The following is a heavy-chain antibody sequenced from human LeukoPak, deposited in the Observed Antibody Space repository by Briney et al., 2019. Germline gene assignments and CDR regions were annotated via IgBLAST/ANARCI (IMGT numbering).Heavy chain of an antibody. CDR1: GFTFSNAW. CDR3: TTNDAFDI. V-gene: IGHV3-15*01. CDR2: IKTKTGGGTT. J-gene: IGHJ3*02. Sequence: GGSLRLSCAASGFTFSNAWMNWVRQAPGKGLEWVGRIKTKTGGGTTDYAAPVKGRFTISRDDSKNTLFLPMNSLKTEDTAVYYCTTNDAFDIWGQGTMVTVSS.